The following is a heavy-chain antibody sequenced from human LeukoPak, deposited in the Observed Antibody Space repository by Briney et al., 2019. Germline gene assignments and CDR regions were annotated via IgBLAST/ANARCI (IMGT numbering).Heavy chain of an antibody. J-gene: IGHJ6*03. CDR1: GGSISSYY. Sequence: KPSETLSLTCTVSGGSISSYYWSWIRQPPGKGLEWIGYIYYSGSTNYNPSLKSRVTISVDTSKNQFSLKLSSVTAADTAVYYCARESPVVPAGHYYYYYMDVWGKGTTVTVSS. D-gene: IGHD2-2*01. CDR2: IYYSGST. V-gene: IGHV4-59*01. CDR3: ARESPVVPAGHYYYYYMDV.